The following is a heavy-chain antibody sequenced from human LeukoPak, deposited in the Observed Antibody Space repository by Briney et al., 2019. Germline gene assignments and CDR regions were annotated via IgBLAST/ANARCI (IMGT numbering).Heavy chain of an antibody. CDR3: AKDYGSGGYGMNV. D-gene: IGHD3-10*01. V-gene: IGHV3-30*02. CDR2: IRNDGSDK. Sequence: SGGSLRLSCAASGFTLSIYGKHWVRQAPGKGLEWVAFIRNDGSDKYYADSLKGRFTISRDNSKNTLYLQMNSLRPEDTAVYYCAKDYGSGGYGMNVWGQGTTVTVSS. CDR1: GFTLSIYG. J-gene: IGHJ6*02.